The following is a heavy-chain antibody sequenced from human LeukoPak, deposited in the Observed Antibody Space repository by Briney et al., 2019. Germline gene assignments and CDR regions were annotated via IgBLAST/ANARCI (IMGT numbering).Heavy chain of an antibody. D-gene: IGHD2-8*02. J-gene: IGHJ4*02. CDR3: ARGVPTGVDYFDY. CDR1: GFTFSSYG. CDR2: LWYDGSNK. Sequence: GGSLRLSCAASGFTFSSYGMHWVRQAPGKGLEWVAVLWYDGSNKYYADSVKGRFTISRDNSKNTLYLQMNSLRAEDTAVYYCARGVPTGVDYFDYWGQGTLVTVSS. V-gene: IGHV3-33*01.